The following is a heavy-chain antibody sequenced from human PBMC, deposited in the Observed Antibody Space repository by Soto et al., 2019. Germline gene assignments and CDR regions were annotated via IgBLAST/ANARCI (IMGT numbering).Heavy chain of an antibody. CDR1: GGTFSSYS. J-gene: IGHJ2*01. CDR2: IISVLGLP. Sequence: QVQLVQSGAEVRKPGSSVKVSCKASGGTFSSYSISWVRQAPGQGLEWMGRIISVLGLPNYAQKFQGRVTITADKSTSTAYMELRSLRYEDTAVYYCARDRCSSTCCARGNWYCDLWGRGTLVTVSS. CDR3: ARDRCSSTCCARGNWYCDL. D-gene: IGHD2-2*01. V-gene: IGHV1-69*08.